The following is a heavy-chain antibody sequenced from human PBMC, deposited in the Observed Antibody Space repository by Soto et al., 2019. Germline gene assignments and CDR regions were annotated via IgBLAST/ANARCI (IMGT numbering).Heavy chain of an antibody. CDR1: GGSISSYY. D-gene: IGHD3-10*01. CDR3: ARGFPSGELYRYYFDY. Sequence: SETLSLTCTVSGGSISSYYWSWIRQPPGKGLEWIGYIYYSGSTNYNPSLKSRVTISVDTSKNQFSLKLSSVTAADTAVYYCARGFPSGELYRYYFDYWGQGTLVTVS. J-gene: IGHJ4*02. V-gene: IGHV4-59*01. CDR2: IYYSGST.